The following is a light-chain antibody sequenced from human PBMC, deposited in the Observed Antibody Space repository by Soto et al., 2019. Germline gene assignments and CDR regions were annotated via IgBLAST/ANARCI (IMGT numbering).Light chain of an antibody. CDR1: QSITYW. Sequence: DIQMTQSPSSLSASVGDRVTITCRASQSITYWLAWDQQKPGRAPKLLIYDVFNLQSGVPSRFSGSGSGTEFTLPIRSMQTDDSATYYCQQYHSFSFTFGKGPKV. CDR3: QQYHSFSFT. CDR2: DVF. V-gene: IGKV1-5*01. J-gene: IGKJ2*01.